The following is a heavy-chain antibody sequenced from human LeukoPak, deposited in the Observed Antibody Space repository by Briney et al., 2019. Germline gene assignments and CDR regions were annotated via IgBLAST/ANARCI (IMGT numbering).Heavy chain of an antibody. CDR2: MDQDGSSI. Sequence: PGGSLRLSCATSGFRFSINWMGWVRQAPGKGLEWVATMDQDGSSIHYIDSVKGRFTISRDNAKNSLFLQMNSLRVEDTGVYYCASLLGSATLWNYWGQGVLVTVSS. V-gene: IGHV3-7*01. D-gene: IGHD2/OR15-2a*01. J-gene: IGHJ4*02. CDR1: GFRFSINW. CDR3: ASLLGSATLWNY.